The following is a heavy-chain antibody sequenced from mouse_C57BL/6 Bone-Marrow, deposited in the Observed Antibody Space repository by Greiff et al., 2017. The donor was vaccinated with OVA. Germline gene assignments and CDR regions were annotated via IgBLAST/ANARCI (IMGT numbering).Heavy chain of an antibody. V-gene: IGHV7-3*01. Sequence: EVKLVESGGGLVQPGGSLSLSCAASGFTFTDYYMSWVRQPPGKALEWLGFIRNKANGYTTEYSASVKGRFTISRDNSQSILYLQMNALRAEDSATYYCARYYYGNAMDYWGQGTSVTVSS. J-gene: IGHJ4*01. CDR3: ARYYYGNAMDY. D-gene: IGHD1-1*01. CDR2: IRNKANGYTT. CDR1: GFTFTDYY.